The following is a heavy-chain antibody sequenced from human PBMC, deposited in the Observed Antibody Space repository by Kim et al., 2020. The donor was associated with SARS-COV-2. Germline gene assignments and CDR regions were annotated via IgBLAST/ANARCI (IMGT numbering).Heavy chain of an antibody. CDR2: ISSSRSYI. CDR1: GFTFSSYS. D-gene: IGHD6-13*01. CDR3: AREGESLSSSYYYYGVDV. V-gene: IGHV3-21*01. J-gene: IGHJ6*02. Sequence: GGSLRLSCAASGFTFSSYSINWVRQALGKGLEWVSSISSSRSYIYYADSVKGRFTISRDNAKNSLYLQMNSLRAEDTAVYYCAREGESLSSSYYYYGVDVWGQGTTVTVSS.